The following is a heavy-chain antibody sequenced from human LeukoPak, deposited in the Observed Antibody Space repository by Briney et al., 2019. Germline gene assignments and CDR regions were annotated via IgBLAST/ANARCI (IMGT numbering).Heavy chain of an antibody. CDR1: GYTFTGYY. J-gene: IGHJ4*02. V-gene: IGHV1-2*02. Sequence: ASVKVSCKASGYTFTGYYMHWVRQAPGQGLEWMGWINPNSGGTNYAQKFQGRVTMTRDTSISAAYMELSRLRSDDTAVYYCARGGYSYGYPYFDYWGQGTLVTVSS. D-gene: IGHD5-18*01. CDR2: INPNSGGT. CDR3: ARGGYSYGYPYFDY.